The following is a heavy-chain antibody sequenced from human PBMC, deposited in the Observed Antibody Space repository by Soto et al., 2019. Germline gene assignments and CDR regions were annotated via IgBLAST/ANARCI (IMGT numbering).Heavy chain of an antibody. CDR2: KHHSGST. CDR3: AYSSGWWLLDV. J-gene: IGHJ6*02. D-gene: IGHD6-19*01. V-gene: IGHV4-4*02. CDR1: GGSINNGYW. Sequence: QVHLQESGPGLVKPSGTLSLTCGVSGGSINNGYWWTWVRQPPGKGLEWIGEKHHSGSTNYNLSLKSRVSISLDKSKNQFSLILSSVTAADTAVYYCAYSSGWWLLDVWGQGTTVTVSS.